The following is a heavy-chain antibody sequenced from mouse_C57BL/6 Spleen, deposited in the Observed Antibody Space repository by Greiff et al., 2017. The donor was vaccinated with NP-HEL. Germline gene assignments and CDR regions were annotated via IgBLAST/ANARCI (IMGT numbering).Heavy chain of an antibody. V-gene: IGHV5-12*01. Sequence: EVNLVESGGGLVQPGGSLKLSCAASGFTFSDYYMYWVRQTPEKRLEWVAYISNGGGSTYYPDTVKGRFTISRDNAKNTLYLQMSRLKSEDTAMYYCARTGSYAMDYWGQGTSVTVSS. J-gene: IGHJ4*01. CDR3: ARTGSYAMDY. CDR1: GFTFSDYY. CDR2: ISNGGGST.